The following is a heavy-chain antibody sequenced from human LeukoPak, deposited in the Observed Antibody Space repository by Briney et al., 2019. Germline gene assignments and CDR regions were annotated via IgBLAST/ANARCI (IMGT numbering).Heavy chain of an antibody. D-gene: IGHD5-24*01. J-gene: IGHJ4*02. CDR3: ARETEMANLDY. CDR1: GFPFSDYY. V-gene: IGHV3-7*04. Sequence: PGGSLRLSCAASGFPFSDYYMSWIRQAPGKGLEWVANIKQDGSEKYYVDSVKGRFTISRDNAKKSLYLQMNSLRAEDTAVYYCARETEMANLDYWGQGTLVTVSS. CDR2: IKQDGSEK.